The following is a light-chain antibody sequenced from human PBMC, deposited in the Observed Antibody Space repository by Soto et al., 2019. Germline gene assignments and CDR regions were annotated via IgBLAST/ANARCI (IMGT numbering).Light chain of an antibody. CDR3: QQYGRSPPFT. CDR2: GAS. V-gene: IGKV3-20*01. J-gene: IGKJ2*01. CDR1: QRVSSTY. Sequence: EIVLTQSPGTLSLSPGERATLSCRASQRVSSTYIAWYQQNPGQAPRPLIYGASSRATGIPDRFSGSGSGTDFTLTISRLEPEDFAVYFCQQYGRSPPFTFGQGTKVEIK.